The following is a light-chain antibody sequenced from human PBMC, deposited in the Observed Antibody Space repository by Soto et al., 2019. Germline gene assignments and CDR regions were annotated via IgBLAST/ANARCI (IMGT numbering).Light chain of an antibody. J-gene: IGKJ5*01. CDR1: QSVSSW. CDR3: QQSYMDPIT. Sequence: DIQMTQSPSTLSVSFGDRVTITCGASQSVSSWLAWYQQKPGKAPKLLIYDASSLESGVPSRFSGSGGGTDFNLSISSVQTEDFATYFCQQSYMDPITFGQGTRLEIK. V-gene: IGKV1-5*01. CDR2: DAS.